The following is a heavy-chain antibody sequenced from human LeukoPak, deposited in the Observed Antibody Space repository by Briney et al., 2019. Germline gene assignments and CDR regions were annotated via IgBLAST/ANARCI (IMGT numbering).Heavy chain of an antibody. Sequence: AGESLQISCKGSGYCFTSYWIGWVRQMPGKGLEWMGIIYPGDSDTRYSPSFQGQVTISADKSISTASLQWSSLKASDTAMYYCARDGLYSYGSAAKCYFDYWGQGTLVTVSS. D-gene: IGHD5-18*01. V-gene: IGHV5-51*01. CDR3: ARDGLYSYGSAAKCYFDY. CDR1: GYCFTSYW. CDR2: IYPGDSDT. J-gene: IGHJ4*02.